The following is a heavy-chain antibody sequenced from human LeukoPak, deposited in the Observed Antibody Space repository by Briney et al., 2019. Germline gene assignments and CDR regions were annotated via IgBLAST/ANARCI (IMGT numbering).Heavy chain of an antibody. Sequence: ASVKVSCKASGYTFTSYYMHWVRQAPGQGLEWMGIINPSGGSTSYAPKFQGRVTVTRDTSTSTVYMELRSLRSEDTAVYYCARVDCSSGRCYTSDFDYWGQGTLVTVSS. CDR3: ARVDCSSGRCYTSDFDY. CDR1: GYTFTSYY. D-gene: IGHD2-2*02. CDR2: INPSGGST. V-gene: IGHV1-46*03. J-gene: IGHJ4*02.